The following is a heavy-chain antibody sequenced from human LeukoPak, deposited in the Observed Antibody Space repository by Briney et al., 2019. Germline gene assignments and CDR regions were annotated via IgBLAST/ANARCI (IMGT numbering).Heavy chain of an antibody. J-gene: IGHJ4*02. CDR1: GFTFSNAW. Sequence: GGSLRLSCAASGFTFSNAWMSWVRQAPGKGREWVGRIKSKTDGGTTDYAAPVKGRFTSSRDDSKNTLYLQMNSLKTEDTAVYFCTTDSSCWPFDYWGQGTLVTVSS. V-gene: IGHV3-15*01. CDR2: IKSKTDGGTT. D-gene: IGHD6-19*01. CDR3: TTDSSCWPFDY.